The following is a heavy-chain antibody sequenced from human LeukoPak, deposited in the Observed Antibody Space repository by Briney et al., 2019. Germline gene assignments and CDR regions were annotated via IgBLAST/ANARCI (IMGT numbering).Heavy chain of an antibody. Sequence: SETLSLTCTVSGGSITNYFWSWIRQPPGKGLEWIGYVYYSGSTNYNPSLKSRVTISVDTSKNQFSLKLSSVTAADTAVYYCAATMVRGVHTHFDYWGQGTLVTVSS. J-gene: IGHJ4*02. D-gene: IGHD3-10*01. CDR2: VYYSGST. V-gene: IGHV4-59*08. CDR3: AATMVRGVHTHFDY. CDR1: GGSITNYF.